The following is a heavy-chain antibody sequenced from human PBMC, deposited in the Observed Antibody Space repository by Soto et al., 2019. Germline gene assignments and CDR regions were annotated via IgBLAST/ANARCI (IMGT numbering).Heavy chain of an antibody. J-gene: IGHJ6*02. CDR2: IDPSDSYT. Sequence: ESLKISCKGSGYSFTSYWISWVRQMPGKGLEWMGRIDPSDSYTNYSPSFQGHVTISADKSISTAYLQWSSLKASDTAMYYCARQIAVAGKGYYGMDVWGQGTTVTVSS. D-gene: IGHD6-19*01. CDR1: GYSFTSYW. V-gene: IGHV5-10-1*01. CDR3: ARQIAVAGKGYYGMDV.